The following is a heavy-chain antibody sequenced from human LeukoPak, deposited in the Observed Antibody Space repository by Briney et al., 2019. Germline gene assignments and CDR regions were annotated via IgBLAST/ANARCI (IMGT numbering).Heavy chain of an antibody. CDR2: IYYSGST. CDR3: ARVGYDSSGYYGDY. Sequence: SETLSLTCTVSGGSISSYYWSWIRQPPGKGLEWIGYIYYSGSTNYNPSLKSRVTISVDTSKNQFSLKLSSVTAADTAVYYCARVGYDSSGYYGDYWGQGTLGTVSS. J-gene: IGHJ4*02. CDR1: GGSISSYY. V-gene: IGHV4-59*01. D-gene: IGHD3-22*01.